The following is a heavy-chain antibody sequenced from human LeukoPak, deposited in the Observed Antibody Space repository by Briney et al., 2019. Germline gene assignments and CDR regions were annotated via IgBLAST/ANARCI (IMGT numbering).Heavy chain of an antibody. CDR1: GFTFSSSG. J-gene: IGHJ4*02. Sequence: GGSLRLSCAASGFTFSSSGMHWVRQARGRGVECFPFLVYDGRPIYYAYSVNGRFTISRANSKNTLYLQMNSLSAEDTAVYYCAKETRGSYSDYWGQGTLVTVSS. D-gene: IGHD5-12*01. V-gene: IGHV3-30*02. CDR3: AKETRGSYSDY. CDR2: LVYDGRPI.